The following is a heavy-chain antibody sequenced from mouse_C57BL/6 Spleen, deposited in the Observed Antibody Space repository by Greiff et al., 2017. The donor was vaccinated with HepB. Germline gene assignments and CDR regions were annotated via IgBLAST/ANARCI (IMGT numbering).Heavy chain of an antibody. J-gene: IGHJ3*01. Sequence: QVQLKQPGAELVKPGASVKLSCKASGYTFTSYWMHWVKQRPGQGLEWIGMIHPNSGSTNYNEKFKSKATLTVDKSSSTAYMQLSSLTSEDSAVYYCARSDGNYVAWFAYWGQGTLVTVSA. CDR1: GYTFTSYW. CDR3: ARSDGNYVAWFAY. CDR2: IHPNSGST. D-gene: IGHD2-1*01. V-gene: IGHV1-64*01.